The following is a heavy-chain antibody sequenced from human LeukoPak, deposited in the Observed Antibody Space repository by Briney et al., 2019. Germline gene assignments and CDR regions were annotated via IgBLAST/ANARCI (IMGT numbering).Heavy chain of an antibody. V-gene: IGHV3-74*01. Sequence: GGSLRLSCAASGFTFSSYWMHWVRHAPGKGQVWVSRINSDGSSTSYADSVKGRFTISRDNAKNTLYLQMNSLRAEDTAVYYCARANYYGSGRAAFDIWGQGTMVTVSS. D-gene: IGHD3-10*01. J-gene: IGHJ3*02. CDR3: ARANYYGSGRAAFDI. CDR1: GFTFSSYW. CDR2: INSDGSST.